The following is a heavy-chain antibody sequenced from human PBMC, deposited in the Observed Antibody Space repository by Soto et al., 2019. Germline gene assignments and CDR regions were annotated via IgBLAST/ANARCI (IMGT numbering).Heavy chain of an antibody. J-gene: IGHJ6*02. D-gene: IGHD3-3*01. CDR2: TYYRSKWYN. CDR3: ARAGDYDSWSGYTSQYYYYAMDV. CDR1: GDRVSSNGAA. Sequence: SQTLSLTCAISGDRVSSNGAAWNWIRQSPSRGLEWLGRTYYRSKWYNDYAVSVKSRITINPDTSKNQFSLQLNSVTPEDTAVYYCARAGDYDSWSGYTSQYYYYAMDVWGQGXTVTVSS. V-gene: IGHV6-1*01.